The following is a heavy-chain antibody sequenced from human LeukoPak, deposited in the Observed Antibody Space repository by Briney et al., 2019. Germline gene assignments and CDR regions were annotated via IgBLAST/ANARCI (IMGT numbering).Heavy chain of an antibody. D-gene: IGHD2-2*02. CDR1: GFTVSDNY. Sequence: GGSLRLSCAASGFTVSDNYMSWVRQAPGKGLEWVSVIDIVGTTYYADSVKGRFTLSRDNSKNTLYLQMNSLRAEDTAVYYCANSDVPATAIRNYFDYWGQGTLVTVSS. CDR2: IDIVGTT. J-gene: IGHJ4*02. V-gene: IGHV3-53*01. CDR3: ANSDVPATAIRNYFDY.